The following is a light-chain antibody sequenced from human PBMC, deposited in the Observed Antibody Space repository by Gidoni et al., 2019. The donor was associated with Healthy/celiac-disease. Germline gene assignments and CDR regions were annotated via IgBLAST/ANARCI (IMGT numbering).Light chain of an antibody. CDR3: QQYNNWPPMYT. V-gene: IGKV3-15*01. J-gene: IGKJ2*01. Sequence: SSNLAWYQQKPGQAPRLLIYGASTRATGIPARFSGSGSGTEFTLTISSLQSEDFAVYCCQQYNNWPPMYTFGQGTKLEIK. CDR1: SSN. CDR2: GAS.